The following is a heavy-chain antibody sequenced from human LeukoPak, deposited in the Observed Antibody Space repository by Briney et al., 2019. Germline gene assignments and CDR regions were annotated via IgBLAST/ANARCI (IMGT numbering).Heavy chain of an antibody. D-gene: IGHD1-7*01. Sequence: GASVKVSCKASGGTFGSYAISRVRQAPGQGLEWMGGIIPIFGTANYAQKFQGRVTITTDESTSTAYMELSSLRSEDTAVYYCARSGTGTMGWFDPWGQGTLVTVSS. CDR3: ARSGTGTMGWFDP. CDR1: GGTFGSYA. CDR2: IIPIFGTA. V-gene: IGHV1-69*05. J-gene: IGHJ5*02.